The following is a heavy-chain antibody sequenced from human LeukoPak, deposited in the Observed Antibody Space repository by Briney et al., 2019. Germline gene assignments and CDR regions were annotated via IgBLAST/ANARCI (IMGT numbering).Heavy chain of an antibody. D-gene: IGHD2-15*01. CDR1: GYTLTELS. V-gene: IGHV1-24*01. J-gene: IGHJ4*02. CDR3: ATRVGNCSGGSCYYFDY. Sequence: ASVKVSCKVSGYTLTELSMHWARQAPGKGLEWMGGFDPEDGETIYAQKFQGRVTMTEDTSTDTAYMELSSLRSEDTAVYYCATRVGNCSGGSCYYFDYWGQGTLVTVSS. CDR2: FDPEDGET.